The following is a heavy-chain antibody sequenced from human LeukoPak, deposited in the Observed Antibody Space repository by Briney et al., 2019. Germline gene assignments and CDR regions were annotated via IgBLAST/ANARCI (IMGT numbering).Heavy chain of an antibody. J-gene: IGHJ4*02. V-gene: IGHV1-69*02. CDR1: RRSLTSYS. D-gene: IGHD1-26*01. Sequence: SEKLSCKSARRSLTSYSIGWVRQAPGQGLEWMGRIIPMVGVTKYAQKFQGRVTITADKSTNTAYMELTRLTSEDTAVYYCARRVPLVNWGQGTLATVSS. CDR3: ARRVPLVN. CDR2: IIPMVGVT.